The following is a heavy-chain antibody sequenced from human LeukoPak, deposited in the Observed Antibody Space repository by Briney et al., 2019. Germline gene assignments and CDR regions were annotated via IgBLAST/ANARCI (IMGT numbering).Heavy chain of an antibody. D-gene: IGHD1-26*01. J-gene: IGHJ4*02. Sequence: GGSLRLSCAASGFTFSSYGMHWVRQARGKGLEWVAVISYDGSNKYYADSVKGRFTISRDNSKNTLYLQMNSLRAEDTAVYYCAKDIGSVYFDYWGQGTLVTVSS. CDR3: AKDIGSVYFDY. CDR1: GFTFSSYG. CDR2: ISYDGSNK. V-gene: IGHV3-30*18.